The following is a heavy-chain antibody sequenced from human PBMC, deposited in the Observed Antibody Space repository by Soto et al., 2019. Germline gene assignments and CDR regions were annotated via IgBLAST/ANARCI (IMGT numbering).Heavy chain of an antibody. V-gene: IGHV4-59*01. Sequence: SETLSLTCSFSVSSIRSYYWSCIRHPPGKGLEWIGNIYYSGSTNYNPSLKSRVIISVDSSKSQFSLRLNSLTAADTAVYYCTRVGGYYGDYPNFEYWGQGALVTVS. J-gene: IGHJ4*02. CDR3: TRVGGYYGDYPNFEY. CDR1: VSSIRSYY. CDR2: IYYSGST. D-gene: IGHD4-17*01.